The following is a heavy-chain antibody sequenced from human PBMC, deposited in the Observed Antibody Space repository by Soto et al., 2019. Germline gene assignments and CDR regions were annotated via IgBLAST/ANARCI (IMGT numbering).Heavy chain of an antibody. J-gene: IGHJ6*02. D-gene: IGHD5-18*01. CDR3: ARDRRGYGYGMDV. CDR1: GGSISSGGYS. V-gene: IGHV4-30-2*01. Sequence: QLQLQESGSGLVKPSQTLSLTCAVSGGSISSGGYSWSWIRQPPGKGLEWIGYIYHSGSTNYNPSLKSRVTISVDGSKNQFSLKLSSVTAADTAVYYCARDRRGYGYGMDVWGQGTTVTVSS. CDR2: IYHSGST.